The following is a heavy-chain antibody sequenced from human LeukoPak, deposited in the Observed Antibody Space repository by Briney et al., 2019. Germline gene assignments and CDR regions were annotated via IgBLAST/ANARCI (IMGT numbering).Heavy chain of an antibody. CDR2: INHSGST. CDR1: GGSFSGYC. Sequence: KPSETLSLTCAVYGGSFSGYCWSWIRQPPGKGLEWIGEINHSGSTNYNPSLKSRVTISVDTSKNQFSLKLSSVTAADTAVYYCARDGDSDAFDIWGQGTMVTVSS. CDR3: ARDGDSDAFDI. V-gene: IGHV4-34*01. J-gene: IGHJ3*02. D-gene: IGHD2-21*01.